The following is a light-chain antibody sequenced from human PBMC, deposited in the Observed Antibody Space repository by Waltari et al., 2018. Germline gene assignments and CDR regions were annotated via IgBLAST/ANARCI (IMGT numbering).Light chain of an antibody. CDR3: QQNYNVPLA. CDR2: WAS. J-gene: IGKJ1*01. CDR1: QSVLYSSDNKNY. Sequence: DIVMTQSPDSLAVSLGERATINCKSSQSVLYSSDNKNYLAWYQQRPGQPPKLLIYWASTRDSGVPDRVSGSGSETDFTLTISDLQAEDVAVYFCQQNYNVPLAFGQGTKVEIK. V-gene: IGKV4-1*01.